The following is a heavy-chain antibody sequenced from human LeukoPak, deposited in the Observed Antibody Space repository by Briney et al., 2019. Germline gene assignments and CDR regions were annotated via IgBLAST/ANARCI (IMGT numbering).Heavy chain of an antibody. Sequence: PGGSLRLSCAASGFTFSSYAMHWVRQAPVKGLEWVAVISYDGSNKYSADSVKGRFTISRDNSKNTLYLQMNSLRAEDTAVYYCARGYCGGDCLDYWGQGTLVTVSS. J-gene: IGHJ4*02. D-gene: IGHD2-21*01. CDR3: ARGYCGGDCLDY. CDR1: GFTFSSYA. V-gene: IGHV3-30*04. CDR2: ISYDGSNK.